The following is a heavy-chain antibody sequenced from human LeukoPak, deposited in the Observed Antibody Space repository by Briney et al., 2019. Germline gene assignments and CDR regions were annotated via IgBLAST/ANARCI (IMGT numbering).Heavy chain of an antibody. D-gene: IGHD3-10*01. CDR1: GFTFSSYW. CDR3: ARGGRFGELSSSL. V-gene: IGHV3-74*01. CDR2: IKSDGST. J-gene: IGHJ4*02. Sequence: GGSLRLSCAASGFTFSSYWMHWVRQTPGKGLVWVSRIKSDGSTIYADSVKGRFTISRDNAKNTLYLQMNSLRAEDTAVYYCARGGRFGELSSSLWGQGTLVTVSS.